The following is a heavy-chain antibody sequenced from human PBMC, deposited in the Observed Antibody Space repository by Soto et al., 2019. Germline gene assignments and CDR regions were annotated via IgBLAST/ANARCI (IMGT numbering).Heavy chain of an antibody. Sequence: QVQLVQSGAEVKKPGSSVKVSCKASGGTFSSYTISWVRQAPGQGLEWMGRIIPILGIANYAQKFQGRVTLTADKSTSTVYIKLISLRSEDTAVYYCAYEALKDTGIAAAGTDYWGQGPLVTVSS. J-gene: IGHJ4*02. CDR1: GGTFSSYT. V-gene: IGHV1-69*02. D-gene: IGHD6-13*01. CDR2: IIPILGIA. CDR3: AYEALKDTGIAAAGTDY.